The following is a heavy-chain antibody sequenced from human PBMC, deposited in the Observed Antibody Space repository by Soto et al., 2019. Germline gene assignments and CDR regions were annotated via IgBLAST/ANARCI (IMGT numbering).Heavy chain of an antibody. J-gene: IGHJ6*02. D-gene: IGHD2-21*02. CDR2: IYWDDDK. CDR1: GFSLSTSGVG. CDR3: AHSRCGGDCLQSYSSHYYYGMDV. V-gene: IGHV2-5*02. Sequence: QITLKESGPTLVRPTQTLTLTCTFSGFSLSTSGVGVGWIRQPPGKALEWLALIYWDDDKRYSPSLKSRLTITKDTSKNQEVLTMTNMDPADTATYYCAHSRCGGDCLQSYSSHYYYGMDVWGQGTTVTVSS.